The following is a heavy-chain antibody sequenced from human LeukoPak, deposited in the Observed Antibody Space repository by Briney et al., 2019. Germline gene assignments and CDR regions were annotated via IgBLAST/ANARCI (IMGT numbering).Heavy chain of an antibody. CDR2: IYSGGST. D-gene: IGHD6-13*01. CDR1: GFTVSSNY. V-gene: IGHV3-66*01. CDR3: TTYSSSWYYFDF. Sequence: GSLRLSCAASGFTVSSNYMSWVRQAPRKGLEWVSVIYSGGSTYYADSVKGRFTISRDNSKNTLYLQMNSLRAEDTAIYYCTTYSSSWYYFDFWGQGTLVTVSS. J-gene: IGHJ4*02.